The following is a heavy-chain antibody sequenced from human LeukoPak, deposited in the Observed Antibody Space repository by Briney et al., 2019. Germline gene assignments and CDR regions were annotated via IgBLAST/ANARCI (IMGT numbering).Heavy chain of an antibody. CDR2: INHSGGT. Sequence: PSETLSLTCARSGGSISSSSLYWGWIRQPPGKGLEWIGEINHSGGTNYNPSLKSRVAISVDTPKKQFSLKLSSVTAADTAVYYCARRSDVDTVGPRVDSWGQGTLVTVSS. V-gene: IGHV4-39*07. CDR1: GGSISSSSLY. D-gene: IGHD2-15*01. J-gene: IGHJ4*02. CDR3: ARRSDVDTVGPRVDS.